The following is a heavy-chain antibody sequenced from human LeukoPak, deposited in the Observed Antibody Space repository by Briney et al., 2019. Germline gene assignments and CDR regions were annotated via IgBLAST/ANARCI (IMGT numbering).Heavy chain of an antibody. V-gene: IGHV4-59*01. J-gene: IGHJ5*02. CDR1: GGSISSYY. CDR3: ARGPTIFGAFDP. CDR2: IYYSGST. Sequence: SETLSLTCTVSGGSISSYYWSWIRQPPGKGLEWIGYIYYSGSTNYNPSLKSRVTISVDTSKNQFSLKLSSVTAADTAVYYCARGPTIFGAFDPWGQGTLVTVSS. D-gene: IGHD3-3*01.